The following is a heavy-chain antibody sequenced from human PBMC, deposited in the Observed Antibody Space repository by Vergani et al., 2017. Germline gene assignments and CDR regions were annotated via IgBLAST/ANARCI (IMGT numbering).Heavy chain of an antibody. V-gene: IGHV3-21*01. CDR1: GFTFSSYS. CDR2: ISSSSSYI. J-gene: IGHJ4*02. Sequence: EVQPVESGGGLVKPGGSLRLSCAASGFTFSSYSMNWVRQAPGKGLEWVSSISSSSSYIYYADSVKGRFTISRDNAKNSLYLQMNSLRAEDTAVYYCARAVVPLEFFDYWGQGTLVTVSS. CDR3: ARAVVPLEFFDY. D-gene: IGHD2-2*01.